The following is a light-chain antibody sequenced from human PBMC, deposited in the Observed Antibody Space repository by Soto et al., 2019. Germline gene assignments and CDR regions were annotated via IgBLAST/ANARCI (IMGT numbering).Light chain of an antibody. V-gene: IGKV3-15*01. J-gene: IGKJ1*01. CDR2: GAS. CDR1: QSVSSN. CDR3: QQYSNWPGT. Sequence: EIVMTQSPGTLSVSPGERATLSCRASQSVSSNLAWYQQKPGQAPSLLIYGASTRATGIPARFSGTGSGTDFTLTISSLQSEDFAFYYCQQYSNWPGTFGQGTKVEIK.